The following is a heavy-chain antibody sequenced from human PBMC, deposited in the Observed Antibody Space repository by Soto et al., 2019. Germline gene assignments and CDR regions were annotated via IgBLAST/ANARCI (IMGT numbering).Heavy chain of an antibody. CDR3: ARDRGSRLAFDI. Sequence: QVQLQESGPGLVKPSQTLSLTCTVSGGSISSGGYYWSWTRQHPGKGLEWIGYIYYSGSTYYNPSLKSRVTISVDTSKNQFSLKLSSVTAADTAVYYCARDRGSRLAFDIWGQGTMVTVSS. CDR2: IYYSGST. V-gene: IGHV4-31*03. CDR1: GGSISSGGYY. D-gene: IGHD6-13*01. J-gene: IGHJ3*02.